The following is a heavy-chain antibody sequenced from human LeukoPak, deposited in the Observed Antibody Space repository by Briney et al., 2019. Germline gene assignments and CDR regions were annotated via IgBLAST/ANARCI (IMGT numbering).Heavy chain of an antibody. CDR2: IYYSGST. V-gene: IGHV4-31*03. D-gene: IGHD2-15*01. Sequence: PSETLSLTCTVSVGSISSGGYYWSWIRQPPGKGLEWIGYIYYSGSTYYNPSLKSRVTISVDTSKNQFSLRLNSVTAADTAVYYCARGPIVVVNTATPRAFDMWGQGTMVTVSS. J-gene: IGHJ3*02. CDR3: ARGPIVVVNTATPRAFDM. CDR1: VGSISSGGYY.